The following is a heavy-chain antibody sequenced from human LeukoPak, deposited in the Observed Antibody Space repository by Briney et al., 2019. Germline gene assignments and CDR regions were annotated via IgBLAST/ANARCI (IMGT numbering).Heavy chain of an antibody. CDR2: ISTGGSPI. J-gene: IGHJ4*02. CDR1: GFTFSDYY. V-gene: IGHV3-11*04. Sequence: NPGGSLRLSCAASGFTFSDYYMTWIRQAPGKGLEWVSYISTGGSPIYYADSVKGRFTISRDNAKNSLYLQMNSLRAEDTAVYYCARGRTVVMYWGQGTLVTVSS. CDR3: ARGRTVVMY. D-gene: IGHD4-23*01.